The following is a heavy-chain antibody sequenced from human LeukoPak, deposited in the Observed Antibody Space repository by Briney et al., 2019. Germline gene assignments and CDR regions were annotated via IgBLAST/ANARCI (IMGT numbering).Heavy chain of an antibody. V-gene: IGHV3-21*05. Sequence: PGGFLRLSCAASGXTXXSYGXXXXXXAPXKGLEWVSYISGSTTYTTYADSVKGRFTISRDNAKNSLYLQMNSLRGEDTAVYYCARLGSIAAAGTPDYWGQGTLVTVSS. CDR2: ISGSTTYT. D-gene: IGHD6-13*01. CDR1: GXTXXSYG. CDR3: ARLGSIAAAGTPDY. J-gene: IGHJ4*02.